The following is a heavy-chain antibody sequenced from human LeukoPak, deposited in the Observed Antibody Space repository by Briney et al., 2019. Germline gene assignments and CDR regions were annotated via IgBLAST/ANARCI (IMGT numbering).Heavy chain of an antibody. CDR2: ISAYNGNT. V-gene: IGHV1-18*01. D-gene: IGHD3-22*01. Sequence: GASAKVSCKASGYTFTSYGISWVRQAPGQGLEWMGWISAYNGNTNYAQKLQGRVTMTTDTSTSTAYMELRSLRSDDTAVYYCARGRQKNYYDSSGYYYVLGEYFQHWGQGTLVTVSS. CDR3: ARGRQKNYYDSSGYYYVLGEYFQH. CDR1: GYTFTSYG. J-gene: IGHJ1*01.